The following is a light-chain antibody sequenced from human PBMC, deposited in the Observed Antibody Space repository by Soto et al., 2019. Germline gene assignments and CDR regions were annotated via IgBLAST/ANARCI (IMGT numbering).Light chain of an antibody. CDR1: QSIVSF. Sequence: DVQMTQSPSSLSASVGDRVTITCRASQSIVSFLNWYQQRPGTAPKLLIFAASNLESGVPSRFSGIGAATDFTLSISSLKPEDFATYFCQKTYRMPVTFCQGTKLEMK. CDR3: QKTYRMPVT. CDR2: AAS. J-gene: IGKJ2*01. V-gene: IGKV1-39*01.